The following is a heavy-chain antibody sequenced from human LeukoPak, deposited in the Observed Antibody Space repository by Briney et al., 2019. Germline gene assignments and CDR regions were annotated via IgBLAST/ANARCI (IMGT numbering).Heavy chain of an antibody. J-gene: IGHJ6*02. CDR2: IYPGDSDT. CDR1: GYSFTSYW. D-gene: IGHD5-12*01. Sequence: GESLKISCKGSGYSFTSYWIGWVRQMPGKGLEWMGIIYPGDSDTSYSPSFQGQVTISADKSISTAYLQWSSLKASDTAMYYCARHAGYSGYDLNYYYGMDVWGQGTTVTVSS. CDR3: ARHAGYSGYDLNYYYGMDV. V-gene: IGHV5-51*01.